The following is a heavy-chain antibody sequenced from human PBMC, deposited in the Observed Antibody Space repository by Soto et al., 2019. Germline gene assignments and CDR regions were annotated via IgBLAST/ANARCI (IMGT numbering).Heavy chain of an antibody. CDR3: ARESHDILTGPPWVWYFDL. Sequence: QVQLQQWGAGPLRPLETLSLTCGVSGGSFSGYYWAWIRQAPGKGLEWFGEINDRGAINYNPSLKRRVSISVDTSKNHSSLNLRSVPAADTAVYYCARESHDILTGPPWVWYFDLWGRGTLVTVSS. V-gene: IGHV4-34*01. J-gene: IGHJ2*01. CDR2: INDRGAI. CDR1: GGSFSGYY. D-gene: IGHD3-9*01.